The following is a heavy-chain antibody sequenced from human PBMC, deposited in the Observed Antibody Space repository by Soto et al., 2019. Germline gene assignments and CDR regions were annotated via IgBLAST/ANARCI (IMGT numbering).Heavy chain of an antibody. CDR2: FDPEDGET. D-gene: IGHD1-26*01. Sequence: VKVSCKVSGYTLTELSMHWVRQAPGKGLEWMGGFDPEDGETIYAQKFQGRVTMTEDTSTDTAYMELSSLRSEDTAVYYCATGRSYYPSYYYYGMDVWGQGTTVTVSS. V-gene: IGHV1-24*01. CDR1: GYTLTELS. J-gene: IGHJ6*02. CDR3: ATGRSYYPSYYYYGMDV.